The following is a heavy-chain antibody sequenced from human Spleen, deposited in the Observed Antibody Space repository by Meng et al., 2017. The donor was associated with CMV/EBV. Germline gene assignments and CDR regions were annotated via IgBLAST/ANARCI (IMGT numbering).Heavy chain of an antibody. D-gene: IGHD1-7*01. Sequence: SETLSLTCTVSGGSISSGDYYWSWIRQPPGKGLEWIGHIYYSGSTYYNPSLKSRVTISVDTSKNQFSLRLSSVTAADTAVYYCAGTRTGTTYYYYGMDVWGQGTTVTVSS. J-gene: IGHJ6*02. CDR2: IYYSGST. CDR1: GGSISSGDYY. V-gene: IGHV4-61*08. CDR3: AGTRTGTTYYYYGMDV.